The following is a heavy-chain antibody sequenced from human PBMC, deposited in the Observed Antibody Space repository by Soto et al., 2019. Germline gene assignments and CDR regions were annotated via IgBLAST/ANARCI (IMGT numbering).Heavy chain of an antibody. Sequence: EVQLVETGGGLIQPGGSLRLSCAASGFTVSSNYMSWVRQAPGKGLEWVLVIYSGGSTYYADSVKGRFTISRDNSKYTLYLQMNGLRAEDTAVYYCARDQVVVVKGRTFDCYGMDVWGQGTTVTLSS. D-gene: IGHD2-21*01. CDR2: IYSGGST. V-gene: IGHV3-53*02. CDR1: GFTVSSNY. J-gene: IGHJ6*02. CDR3: ARDQVVVVKGRTFDCYGMDV.